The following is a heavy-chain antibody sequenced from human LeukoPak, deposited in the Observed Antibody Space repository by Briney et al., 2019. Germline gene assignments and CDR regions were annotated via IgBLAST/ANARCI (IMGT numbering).Heavy chain of an antibody. J-gene: IGHJ3*02. V-gene: IGHV1-2*02. CDR3: ARDDTMVRGVLDAFDI. CDR2: INPNSGGT. D-gene: IGHD3-10*01. Sequence: ASVKVSCKASGYTFTGYYMHWVRQAPGQGLEWMGWINPNSGGTNYAQKFQGRVTMTRDTSISTAYMELSRLGSDDTAVYYCARDDTMVRGVLDAFDIWGQGTMVTVSS. CDR1: GYTFTGYY.